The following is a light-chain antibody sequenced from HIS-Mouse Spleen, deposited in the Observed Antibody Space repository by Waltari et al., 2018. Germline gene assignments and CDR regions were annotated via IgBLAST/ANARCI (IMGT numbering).Light chain of an antibody. V-gene: IGLV1-47*01. J-gene: IGLJ2*01. CDR3: QSADSSGTYVV. CDR2: RNN. CDR1: SSNIGSNY. Sequence: QSVLTQPPSASGTPGQRVTISCSGSSSNIGSNYVYWYQQLPGTAPKLLIYRNNQRPSGVPDRFSGSSSGTTVTLTISGVQAEDEADYYCQSADSSGTYVVFGGGTKLTVL.